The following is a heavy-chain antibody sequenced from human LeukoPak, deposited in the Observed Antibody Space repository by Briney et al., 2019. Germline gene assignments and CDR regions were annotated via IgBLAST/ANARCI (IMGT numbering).Heavy chain of an antibody. CDR1: GGSISSYY. Sequence: SETLSLTCTVSGGSISSYYWSWIRQPPGKGLEWIGYIYYSGSTNYNPSLKGRVTISVDTSKNQFSLKLSSVTAADTAVYYCARDAKYYYDSSGYYGGYYYYGMDVWGQGTTVTVSS. J-gene: IGHJ6*02. CDR3: ARDAKYYYDSSGYYGGYYYYGMDV. D-gene: IGHD3-22*01. V-gene: IGHV4-59*01. CDR2: IYYSGST.